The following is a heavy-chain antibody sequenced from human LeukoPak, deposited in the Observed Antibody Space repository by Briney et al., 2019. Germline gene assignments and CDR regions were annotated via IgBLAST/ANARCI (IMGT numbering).Heavy chain of an antibody. Sequence: QPGGSLRLSCAASGFTFSRFPMHWVRQAPGKGLEYVSAISSDGGATYYANSVKGRFTISRDNSKNTLYLQMGSLRAEDMAVYYCAREVAYYDYWGRGTLVTVSS. CDR3: AREVAYYDY. CDR2: ISSDGGAT. D-gene: IGHD2-15*01. V-gene: IGHV3-64*01. J-gene: IGHJ4*02. CDR1: GFTFSRFP.